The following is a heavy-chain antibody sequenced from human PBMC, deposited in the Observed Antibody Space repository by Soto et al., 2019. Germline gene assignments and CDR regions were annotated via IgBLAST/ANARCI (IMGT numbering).Heavy chain of an antibody. D-gene: IGHD5-18*01. J-gene: IGHJ4*02. CDR1: GFTFSSYG. Sequence: QVQLVESGGGVVQPGRSLRLSCAASGFTFSSYGMHWVRQAPGKGLEWVAVIWYDGSNKYYADSVKGRFTISRDNSKNTLYLQMNSLRAEYTAVYYCASSWGYSYGYLLDYWGQGTLVTVSS. CDR2: IWYDGSNK. CDR3: ASSWGYSYGYLLDY. V-gene: IGHV3-33*01.